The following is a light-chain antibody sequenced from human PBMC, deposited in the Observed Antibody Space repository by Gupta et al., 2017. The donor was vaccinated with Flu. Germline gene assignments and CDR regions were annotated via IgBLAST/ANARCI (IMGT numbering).Light chain of an antibody. V-gene: IGLV3-25*02. CDR1: TLSTQY. J-gene: IGLJ3*02. Sequence: SSELTQPPSVSVSPGPTATITCSGDTLSTQYTYCYQQKPGRAPILVIFKDTKRPSGIPERFSASNSGTTVTLTISGVQAEEEAAYYCQSADNSGSDVVFGGGTKLTV. CDR2: KDT. CDR3: QSADNSGSDVV.